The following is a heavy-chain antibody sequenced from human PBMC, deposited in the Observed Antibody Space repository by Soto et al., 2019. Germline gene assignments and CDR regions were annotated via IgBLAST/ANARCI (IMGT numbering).Heavy chain of an antibody. Sequence: GGSLRLSCAASGFTFSSYAMHWVRQAPGKGLEWVAVISYDGSNKYYADSVKGRFTISRDNSKNTLYLQMNSLRAEDTAVYYCASLSSGYTPWSQGTLVTVSS. CDR2: ISYDGSNK. V-gene: IGHV3-30-3*01. J-gene: IGHJ5*02. CDR1: GFTFSSYA. CDR3: ASLSSGYTP. D-gene: IGHD3-22*01.